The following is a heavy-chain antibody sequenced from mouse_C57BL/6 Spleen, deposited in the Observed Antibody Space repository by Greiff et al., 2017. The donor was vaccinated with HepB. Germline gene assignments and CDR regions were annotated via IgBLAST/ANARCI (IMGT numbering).Heavy chain of an antibody. CDR3: ARVPLYYAMDY. V-gene: IGHV1-80*01. Sequence: QVQLKQSGAELVKPGASVKISCKASGYAFSSYWMNWVKQRPGKGLEWIGQIYPGDGDTNYNGKFKGKATLTADKSSSTAYMQLSSLTSEDAAVYFCARVPLYYAMDYWGQGTSVTVSS. CDR2: IYPGDGDT. J-gene: IGHJ4*01. D-gene: IGHD2-14*01. CDR1: GYAFSSYW.